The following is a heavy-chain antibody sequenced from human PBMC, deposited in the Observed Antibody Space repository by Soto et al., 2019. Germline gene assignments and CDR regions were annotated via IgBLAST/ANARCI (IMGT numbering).Heavy chain of an antibody. J-gene: IGHJ3*02. CDR3: AKRFHSSGWDLSAFDI. CDR2: ISGSGGST. CDR1: GFTFSSYA. D-gene: IGHD6-19*01. Sequence: GGSLRLSCAASGFTFSSYAMSWVRQAPGKGLEWVAAISGSGGSTYYADSVKGRFTISRDNSKNTLYLQMNSLRAEDTAVYYCAKRFHSSGWDLSAFDIWGQGTMVTVSS. V-gene: IGHV3-23*01.